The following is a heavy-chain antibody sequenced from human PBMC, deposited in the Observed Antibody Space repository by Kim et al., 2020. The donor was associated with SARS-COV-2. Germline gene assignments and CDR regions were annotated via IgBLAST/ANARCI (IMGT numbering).Heavy chain of an antibody. D-gene: IGHD2-8*02. CDR1: GFTFGGYA. J-gene: IGHJ6*01. CDR3: ENAHSTGNCSRNNYYY. CDR2: ISCDGGSS. Sequence: GGSLRLSCAASGFTFGGYAMHWVRQAPGKGLEWVSLISCDGGSSDYADAVKGRFTISRANGKTSLYLQMHSLRPEAAALYYCENAHSTGNCSRNNYYY. V-gene: IGHV3-43D*03.